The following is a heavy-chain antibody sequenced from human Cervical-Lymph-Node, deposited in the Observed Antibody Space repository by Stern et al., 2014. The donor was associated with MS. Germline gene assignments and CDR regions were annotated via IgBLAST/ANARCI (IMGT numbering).Heavy chain of an antibody. J-gene: IGHJ4*02. Sequence: VQLVESGAEVKKPGASVNVSCKASGYTFSSFAITWVRQAPGPGLEWMGTITVYNGNTNYAQRGQDRVTMTTDTPTNTAYMEGRTLRSDDTAVYYCGRGWGDPRHWGQGTLVTVSS. V-gene: IGHV1-18*01. CDR2: ITVYNGNT. CDR3: GRGWGDPRH. CDR1: GYTFSSFA. D-gene: IGHD3-16*01.